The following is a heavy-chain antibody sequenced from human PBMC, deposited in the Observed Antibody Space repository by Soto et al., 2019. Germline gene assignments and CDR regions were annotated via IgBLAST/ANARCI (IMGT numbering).Heavy chain of an antibody. CDR2: IYYSGST. CDR3: ARVYSSGWWSPFDY. D-gene: IGHD6-19*01. V-gene: IGHV4-59*01. Sequence: SETLSLTCTVSGGSISSYYWSWIRQPPGKGLEWIGYIYYSGSTNYNPSLKSRVTISVDTSKNQFSLKLSSVTAADTAVYYCARVYSSGWWSPFDYWGQGTLVTVSS. J-gene: IGHJ4*02. CDR1: GGSISSYY.